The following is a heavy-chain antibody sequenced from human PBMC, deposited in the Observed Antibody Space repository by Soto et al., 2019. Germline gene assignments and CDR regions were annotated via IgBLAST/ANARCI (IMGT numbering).Heavy chain of an antibody. Sequence: QVQLRESGPGLVKPSQTLSLTCTVSGGSISSGGYYWSWIRQHPGKGLEWIGYIYYSGTTYYTYYNPSLKTRVTISVDTSKNQFSLKLRSVTAADTAVYYCAREPLTWGQGTLVTVSS. CDR2: IYYSGTTYYT. J-gene: IGHJ4*02. CDR3: AREPLT. V-gene: IGHV4-31*03. CDR1: GGSISSGGYY.